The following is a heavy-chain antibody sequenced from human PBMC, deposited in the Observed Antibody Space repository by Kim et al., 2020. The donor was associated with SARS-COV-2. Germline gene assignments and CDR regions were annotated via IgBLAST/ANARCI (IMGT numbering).Heavy chain of an antibody. Sequence: YAVSVKSRITINPDPSKNQFSLQLNSVTPEDTAVYYCARAAAGTTWGFDYWGQGTLVTVSS. J-gene: IGHJ4*02. D-gene: IGHD6-13*01. CDR3: ARAAAGTTWGFDY. V-gene: IGHV6-1*01.